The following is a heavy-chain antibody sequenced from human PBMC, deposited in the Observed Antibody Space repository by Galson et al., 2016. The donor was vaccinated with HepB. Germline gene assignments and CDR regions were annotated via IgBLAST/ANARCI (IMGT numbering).Heavy chain of an antibody. CDR3: AGDGATVGTSPDY. V-gene: IGHV1-2*02. CDR1: GYGFSGYC. Sequence: SGYGFSGYCMNWVRQAPGQGLEWMGCIFPRSGATNYAQKFQGRVTMTADTSVSTVYMELSSLRSDDTAVYYCAGDGATVGTSPDYWGQGTLVTVSS. D-gene: IGHD4-23*01. J-gene: IGHJ4*02. CDR2: IFPRSGAT.